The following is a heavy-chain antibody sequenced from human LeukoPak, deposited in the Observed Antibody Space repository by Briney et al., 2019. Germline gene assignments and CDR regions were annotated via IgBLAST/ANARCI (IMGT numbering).Heavy chain of an antibody. CDR1: GFTFSSYG. Sequence: GRSLRLSCAASGFTFSSYGMHWVRQAPGKGLEWVAAIWYDGSNKYYADSVKGRFTISRDNSKNTLYLQMNSLRAEDTAVYYCAKVDDSSGYLRYFDYWGQGTLVTVSS. V-gene: IGHV3-33*06. J-gene: IGHJ4*02. CDR3: AKVDDSSGYLRYFDY. CDR2: IWYDGSNK. D-gene: IGHD3-22*01.